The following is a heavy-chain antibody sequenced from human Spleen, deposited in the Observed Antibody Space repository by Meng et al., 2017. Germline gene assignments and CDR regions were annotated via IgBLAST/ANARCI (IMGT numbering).Heavy chain of an antibody. CDR3: AREPTAITSGGVIVLPFDS. Sequence: QLNDAGPVLLNPWGTLSLQSPASGGSINSDNWWSWVRQPTGKGLDWIGEIYRSGTTNYNPSLKSRVSMSVDKSKNQFSLKLSSVTAADTAVYYCAREPTAITSGGVIVLPFDSWGQGTLVTVSS. V-gene: IGHV4-4*02. CDR2: IYRSGTT. CDR1: GGSINSDNW. J-gene: IGHJ4*02. D-gene: IGHD3-16*02.